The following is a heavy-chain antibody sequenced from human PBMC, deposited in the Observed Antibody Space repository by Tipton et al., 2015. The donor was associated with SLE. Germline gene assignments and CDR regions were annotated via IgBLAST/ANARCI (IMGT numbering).Heavy chain of an antibody. Sequence: LRLSCTVSGGSISSYYWSWIRQPPGKGLEWIGYIYTSGSTNYNPSLKSRVTISVDTSKNQFSLKLSSVTAADTAVYYCARRVSGGSYFFDYWGQGTLVTVSS. D-gene: IGHD2-15*01. J-gene: IGHJ4*02. CDR3: ARRVSGGSYFFDY. V-gene: IGHV4-4*09. CDR2: IYTSGST. CDR1: GGSISSYY.